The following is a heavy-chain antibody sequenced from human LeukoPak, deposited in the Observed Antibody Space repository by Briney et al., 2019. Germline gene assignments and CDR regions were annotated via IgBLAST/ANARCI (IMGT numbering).Heavy chain of an antibody. CDR3: ARGGGYSSGLDY. CDR2: IYYRGST. Sequence: SETLSLTCTVSGDSISSYYWSWIRQPPGKGLEWIGYIYYRGSTTYNPSLKSRVTISVDTSKNQFSLELISVTAADTAVYYCARGGGYSSGLDYWGQGTLVTVSS. J-gene: IGHJ4*02. CDR1: GDSISSYY. V-gene: IGHV4-59*12. D-gene: IGHD6-19*01.